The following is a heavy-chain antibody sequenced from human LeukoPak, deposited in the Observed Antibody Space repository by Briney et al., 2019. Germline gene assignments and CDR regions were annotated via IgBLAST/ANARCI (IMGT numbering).Heavy chain of an antibody. CDR3: AGDCVARAIAIDY. V-gene: IGHV3-48*04. CDR2: MSSSGSTI. J-gene: IGHJ4*02. CDR1: GFAFSTYS. Sequence: PGGSLRLSCAASGFAFSTYSMNWVRQAPGKGLEWVSYMSSSGSTIYYADSVKGRFTISRDNAKNSLYLQMNSLNAEDTDVYYCAGDCVARAIAIDYWGQGTLVTVSS. D-gene: IGHD5-18*01.